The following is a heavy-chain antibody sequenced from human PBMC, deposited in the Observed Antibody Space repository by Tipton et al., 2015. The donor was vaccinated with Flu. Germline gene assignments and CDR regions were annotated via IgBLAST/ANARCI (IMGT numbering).Heavy chain of an antibody. CDR1: GGSFSGYY. CDR3: ARTYLASGHRFRGFDP. V-gene: IGHV4-59*01. Sequence: GLVKPSETLSLTCAVYGGSFSGYYWSWIRQPPGKGLEWIGYIYYSGSTNYNPSLKSRVTISVDTSKNQFSLKLSSVTAADTAVYYCARTYLASGHRFRGFDPWGQGTLVTVSP. CDR2: IYYSGST. D-gene: IGHD3-16*02. J-gene: IGHJ5*02.